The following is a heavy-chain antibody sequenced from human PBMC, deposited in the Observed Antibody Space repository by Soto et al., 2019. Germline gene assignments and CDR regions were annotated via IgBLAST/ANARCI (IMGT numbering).Heavy chain of an antibody. Sequence: XESLNISCKGCGCSFSGYWITWVRQKPGKGLEWMGRIDPSDSQTYYSPSFRGHVTISVTKSITTVFLQWSSLRASDTAMYYCARQIYDSDTGPNFQYYFDPWGQGTPVTVSS. J-gene: IGHJ4*02. D-gene: IGHD3-22*01. CDR3: ARQIYDSDTGPNFQYYFDP. V-gene: IGHV5-10-1*01. CDR1: GCSFSGYW. CDR2: IDPSDSQT.